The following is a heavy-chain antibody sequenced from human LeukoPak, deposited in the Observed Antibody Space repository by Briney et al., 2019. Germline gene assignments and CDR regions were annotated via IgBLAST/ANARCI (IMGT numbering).Heavy chain of an antibody. CDR3: ARADYDYVWGSYRQYYFDY. J-gene: IGHJ4*02. Sequence: ETLSLTCTVSGGSISSSSYYWGWIRQPPGKGLEWVANIKQGGSEKYYVDSVKGRFTISRDNAKNSLYLQMNSLRAEDTAVYYCARADYDYVWGSYRQYYFDYWGQGTLVTVSS. D-gene: IGHD3-16*02. CDR1: GGSISSSSYY. CDR2: IKQGGSEK. V-gene: IGHV3-7*01.